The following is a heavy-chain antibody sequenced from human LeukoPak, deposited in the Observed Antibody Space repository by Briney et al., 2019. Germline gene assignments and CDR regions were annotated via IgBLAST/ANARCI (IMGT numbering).Heavy chain of an antibody. CDR3: AKVPYYYDSSGPHFDY. J-gene: IGHJ4*02. V-gene: IGHV3-30*18. CDR2: ISYDGSNK. D-gene: IGHD3-22*01. CDR1: GFTFSSYG. Sequence: GGSLRLSCAASGFTFSSYGMHWVRQAPGKGLEWVAVISYDGSNKYYADSVKGRFTISRDNSKNTLYLQMNSLRAEDTAVYYCAKVPYYYDSSGPHFDYWGQGTLVTVSS.